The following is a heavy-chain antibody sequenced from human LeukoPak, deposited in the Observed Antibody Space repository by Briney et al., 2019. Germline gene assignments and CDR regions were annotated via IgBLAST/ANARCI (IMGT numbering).Heavy chain of an antibody. Sequence: ASVKVSCKASGYTFTGYYMHWVRQAPGQGLEWMGWINPNSGGTNYAQKFQGWVTMTRDTSISTAYMELSRLRSDDTAVYCCARDEGDDSSGYRHWGQGTLVTVSS. CDR3: ARDEGDDSSGYRH. V-gene: IGHV1-2*04. CDR1: GYTFTGYY. CDR2: INPNSGGT. D-gene: IGHD3-22*01. J-gene: IGHJ4*02.